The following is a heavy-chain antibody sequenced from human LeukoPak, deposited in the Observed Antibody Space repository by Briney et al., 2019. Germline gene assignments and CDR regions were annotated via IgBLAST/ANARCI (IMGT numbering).Heavy chain of an antibody. CDR2: ISAYNGNT. Sequence: ASVKVSCKASGYTFTSYGISWVRQAPGQGLEWMGWISAYNGNTNYAQKLQGRVTMTTDTSTSTAYMELRSLRSDDTAVYYCARDSAPLLPAANDYWGQGTLVPVSS. CDR3: ARDSAPLLPAANDY. V-gene: IGHV1-18*01. D-gene: IGHD2-2*01. CDR1: GYTFTSYG. J-gene: IGHJ4*02.